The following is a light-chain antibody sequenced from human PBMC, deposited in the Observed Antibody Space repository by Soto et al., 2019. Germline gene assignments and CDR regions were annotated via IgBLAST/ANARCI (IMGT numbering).Light chain of an antibody. CDR1: QSISSS. Sequence: DSPVTQSPSPLSASVGDRVTITCRASQSISSSLAWYHHKPGTAPKLLIYDASSLERGVPSRFSGSGSGTEFTLTISSLQPDDFATYYCQQYGGFSRTFGQGTKVDI. V-gene: IGKV1-5*01. J-gene: IGKJ1*01. CDR2: DAS. CDR3: QQYGGFSRT.